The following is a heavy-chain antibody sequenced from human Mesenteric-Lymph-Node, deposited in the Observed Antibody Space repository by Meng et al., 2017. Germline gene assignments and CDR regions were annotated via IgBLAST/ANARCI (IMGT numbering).Heavy chain of an antibody. D-gene: IGHD2-2*01. J-gene: IGHJ4*02. CDR3: ARETLGYCSSTSCYIGPPDY. Sequence: VQLFKSVSCWNKPVAHVKFSCKASGYTFTSHARNWMRQAPGQGLEWMGWINTNTGNPTYAQGFTGRFVFSLDTSVSTAYLQISSLKAEDTAVYYCARETLGYCSSTSCYIGPPDYWGQGTLVTVSS. CDR2: INTNTGNP. V-gene: IGHV7-4-1*02. CDR1: GYTFTSHA.